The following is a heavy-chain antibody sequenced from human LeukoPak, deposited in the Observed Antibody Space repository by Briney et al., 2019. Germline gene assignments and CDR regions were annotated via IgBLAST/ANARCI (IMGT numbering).Heavy chain of an antibody. CDR2: IIPILGIA. J-gene: IGHJ5*02. V-gene: IGHV1-69*04. Sequence: GSSVKVSCKASGGTFSSYAISWVRQAPGQGLEWMGRIIPILGIANYAQKFQGRVTITADKSTSTAYMELSSLRSEDTAVYYCARGGGGYSSSYNWFDPWGQGTLVTVSS. CDR3: ARGGGGYSSSYNWFDP. CDR1: GGTFSSYA. D-gene: IGHD6-13*01.